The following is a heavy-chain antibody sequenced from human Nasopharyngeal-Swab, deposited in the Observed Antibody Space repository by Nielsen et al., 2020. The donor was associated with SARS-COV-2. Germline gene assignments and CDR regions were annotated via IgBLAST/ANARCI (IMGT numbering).Heavy chain of an antibody. J-gene: IGHJ5*02. CDR1: GYTFTRYY. V-gene: IGHV4-59*01. CDR3: AKEGATGWFDP. Sequence: SCKASGYTFTRYYIHWIRQPPGKGLEWIGYISHKSGTSYNPSLKSRVTMFMDTSKNQFSLRLTSVTAADTAVYYCAKEGATGWFDPCGQGTLVTVSS. CDR2: ISHKSGT.